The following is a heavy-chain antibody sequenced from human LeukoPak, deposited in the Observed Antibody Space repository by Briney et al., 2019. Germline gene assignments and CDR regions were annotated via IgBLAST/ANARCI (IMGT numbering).Heavy chain of an antibody. Sequence: GGSLRLSCAASGFTFSSYSMTWVPQAPGKGLEWVSSISSSSSYIYYADSVKGRFTISRDNAKNSLYLQMNSLRAEDTAVYYCARDVLGATLDYWGQGTLVTVSS. J-gene: IGHJ4*02. CDR3: ARDVLGATLDY. CDR2: ISSSSSYI. D-gene: IGHD1-26*01. CDR1: GFTFSSYS. V-gene: IGHV3-21*01.